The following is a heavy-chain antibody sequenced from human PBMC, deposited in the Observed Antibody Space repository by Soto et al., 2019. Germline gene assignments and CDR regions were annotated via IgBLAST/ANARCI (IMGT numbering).Heavy chain of an antibody. V-gene: IGHV1-46*03. CDR3: ATATVVNYYYYYYGMDV. Sequence: ASVKVSCKASGYTFTSYYIHWVRLAPGQGLEWMGIINPSGGSTSYAQKFQGRVTMTRDTSTSTVYMELSSLRSEDTAVYYCATATVVNYYYYYYGMDVWGQGTTVTVSS. CDR2: INPSGGST. D-gene: IGHD4-17*01. CDR1: GYTFTSYY. J-gene: IGHJ6*02.